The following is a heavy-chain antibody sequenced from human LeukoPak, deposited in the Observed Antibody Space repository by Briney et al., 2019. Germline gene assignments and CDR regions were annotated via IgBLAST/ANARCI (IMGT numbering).Heavy chain of an antibody. J-gene: IGHJ5*02. CDR1: GFAFSSYW. CDR3: ASFPHSGWLTTRFDP. V-gene: IGHV3-7*01. D-gene: IGHD6-19*01. Sequence: GGSLRLSCAASGFAFSSYWMSWVRQAPGKGLEWVASIKQDGSEKYYVDSVKGRFTISRDNAKNSLYLQMNSLRAEDTAVYYCASFPHSGWLTTRFDPWGQGTLVTVSS. CDR2: IKQDGSEK.